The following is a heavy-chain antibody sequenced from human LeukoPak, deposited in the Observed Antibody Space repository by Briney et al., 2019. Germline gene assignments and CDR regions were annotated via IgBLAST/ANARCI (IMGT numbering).Heavy chain of an antibody. D-gene: IGHD3-3*01. CDR2: INSDGSRT. V-gene: IGHV3-74*01. Sequence: GGSLRLSCAASGFTFSSYWMHWVRQAPGKGLVWVSRINSDGSRTSYADSVQGRFTISRNNAKNTLYLQMNSLRAEDTAVYYCARDLTIFGVGTWDYYYGMDVWGQGTTVTVSS. CDR3: ARDLTIFGVGTWDYYYGMDV. CDR1: GFTFSSYW. J-gene: IGHJ6*02.